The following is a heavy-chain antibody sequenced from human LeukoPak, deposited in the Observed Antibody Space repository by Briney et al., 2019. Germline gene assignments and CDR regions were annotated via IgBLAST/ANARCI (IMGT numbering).Heavy chain of an antibody. CDR2: IYYSGST. V-gene: IGHV4-59*08. D-gene: IGHD3-9*01. CDR3: ARHLPYDILTGALDAFDI. CDR1: GGSISSYY. Sequence: PSETLSLTCTVSGGSISSYYWNWIRQPPGKGLEWIGYIYYSGSTNYNPSLKSRVTISVDTSKNQFSLKLSSVTAADTAVYYCARHLPYDILTGALDAFDIWGQGTMVTVSS. J-gene: IGHJ3*02.